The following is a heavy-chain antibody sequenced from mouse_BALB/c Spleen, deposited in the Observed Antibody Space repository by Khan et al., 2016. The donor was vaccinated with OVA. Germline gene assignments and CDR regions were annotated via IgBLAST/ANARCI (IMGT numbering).Heavy chain of an antibody. J-gene: IGHJ2*01. CDR3: ARGAI. Sequence: EVELVESGGGIVQPGGSLKRSCAASRFTISSYGMSSVRQTPDKRLELVATIYSNGGSTDSPDSVTRRFPTTGHHAKHALYLEIRSLRSEERAMYECARGAIWGEGTTLTVAS. D-gene: IGHD2-12*01. CDR1: RFTISSYG. CDR2: IYSNGGST. V-gene: IGHV5-6-3*01.